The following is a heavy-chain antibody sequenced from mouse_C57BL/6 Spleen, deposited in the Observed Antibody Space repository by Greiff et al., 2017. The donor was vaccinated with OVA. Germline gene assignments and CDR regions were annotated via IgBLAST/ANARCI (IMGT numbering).Heavy chain of an antibody. D-gene: IGHD2-4*01. CDR1: GYTFTSYW. Sequence: QVQLQQSGAELVKPGASVKLSCKASGYTFTSYWMHWVKQRPGQGLEWIGMIHPNSGSTNYNEKFKSKATLTVDKSSSTAYMQLSSLTSEDSAVYYCARGDYDEEYYFDYWGQGTTLTVSS. CDR3: ARGDYDEEYYFDY. J-gene: IGHJ2*01. V-gene: IGHV1-64*01. CDR2: IHPNSGST.